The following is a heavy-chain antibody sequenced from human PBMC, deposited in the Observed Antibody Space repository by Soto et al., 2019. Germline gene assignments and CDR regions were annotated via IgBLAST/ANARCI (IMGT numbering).Heavy chain of an antibody. V-gene: IGHV1-18*01. CDR3: ARVSYGTNGVCHHDFTSWFDP. CDR2: ISAYNGNT. D-gene: IGHD2-8*01. Sequence: QVQLVQSGAEVKKPGASVKVSCKASCYTLTSYGISWVRQAPGQGLEWMGWISAYNGNTNYAQTLQGRVTMTTDTSTSTASMELRSLRSDDTAVYYCARVSYGTNGVCHHDFTSWFDPWGQGTLVTVSS. CDR1: CYTLTSYG. J-gene: IGHJ5*02.